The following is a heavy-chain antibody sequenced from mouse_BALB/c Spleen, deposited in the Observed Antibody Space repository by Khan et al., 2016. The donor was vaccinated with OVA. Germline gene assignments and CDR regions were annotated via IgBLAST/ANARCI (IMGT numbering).Heavy chain of an antibody. Sequence: EVQLQESGPGLVKPSQSLSLTCTVTGYSITSDYAWNWIRQFPGNKLEWMGYISYSGSTSYNPSLKSRISITRDTSKNQFFLQLNSVTTGDTATYYCARRAYYANWYFDVGGAGTTVIVSS. D-gene: IGHD1-1*02. V-gene: IGHV3-2*02. CDR1: GYSITSDYA. CDR3: ARRAYYANWYFDV. J-gene: IGHJ1*01. CDR2: ISYSGST.